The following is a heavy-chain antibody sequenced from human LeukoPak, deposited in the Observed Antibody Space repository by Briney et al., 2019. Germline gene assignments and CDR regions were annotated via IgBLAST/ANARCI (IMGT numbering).Heavy chain of an antibody. V-gene: IGHV3-7*01. Sequence: GGSLRLSRAGSGFSFSSYWMSWVRQAPGKGLEWVAYIKDDGSEKDYVDSVKGRFTISRDNAKNSLYLQMNSLRAEDTAMYYCTRDERWGQGTLVTVSS. CDR3: TRDER. J-gene: IGHJ4*02. CDR1: GFSFSSYW. CDR2: IKDDGSEK.